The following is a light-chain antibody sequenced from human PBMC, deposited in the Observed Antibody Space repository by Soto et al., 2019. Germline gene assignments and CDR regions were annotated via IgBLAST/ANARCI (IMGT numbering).Light chain of an antibody. CDR3: QQYGSSPWT. CDR1: KSVTSSY. Sequence: EMGLTQSPGPLFLSPGERATLSSRASKSVTSSYLAWYQQKPGRAPRLLIYGASSRATGIPDRFSGSGSETDFTVTISRLEPEDFAVYYCQQYGSSPWTFGQGTKVEIK. J-gene: IGKJ1*01. V-gene: IGKV3-20*01. CDR2: GAS.